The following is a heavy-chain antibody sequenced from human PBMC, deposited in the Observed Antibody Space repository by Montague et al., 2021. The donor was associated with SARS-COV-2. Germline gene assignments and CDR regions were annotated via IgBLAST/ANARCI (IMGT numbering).Heavy chain of an antibody. CDR3: VRGATRTFDY. J-gene: IGHJ4*02. D-gene: IGHD2-2*01. CDR1: GDSLTYFY. CDR2: IFYRGTT. V-gene: IGHV4-59*01. Sequence: SETLSLTCTVSGDSLTYFYWSWIRQSPGKGLEWIGNIFYRGTTNYNPSLKSRVTISVDTSKNQFSLNLTSVTAADTVVCYCVRGATRTFDYWGQGTLVTVSS.